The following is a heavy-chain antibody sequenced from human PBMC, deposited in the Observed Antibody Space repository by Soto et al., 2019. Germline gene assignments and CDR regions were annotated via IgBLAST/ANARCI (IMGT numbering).Heavy chain of an antibody. J-gene: IGHJ4*02. CDR2: INAGNGNT. V-gene: IGHV1-3*01. CDR1: GYTFTSYS. CDR3: VRLWSLVSSGYYAY. D-gene: IGHD3-22*01. Sequence: GASVKVSCKASGYTFTSYSMHWVRQAPGQRLEWMGWINAGNGNTKYSQKFQGTVTVNRDTSASTAYMELSSLRSEDTAVYYCVRLWSLVSSGYYAYWGQGTLVTVSS.